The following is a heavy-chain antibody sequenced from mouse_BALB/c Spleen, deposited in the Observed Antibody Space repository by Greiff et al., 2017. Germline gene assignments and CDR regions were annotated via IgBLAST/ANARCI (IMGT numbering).Heavy chain of an antibody. Sequence: EVQEVESGGGLVKPGGSLKLSCAASGFTFSSYAMSWVRQSPEKRLEWVAEISSGGSYTYYPDTVTGRFTISRDNAKNTLYLEMSSLRSEDTAMYYCARDGPGFAYWGQGTLVTVSA. V-gene: IGHV5-9-4*01. J-gene: IGHJ3*01. CDR1: GFTFSSYA. CDR3: ARDGPGFAY. CDR2: ISSGGSYT.